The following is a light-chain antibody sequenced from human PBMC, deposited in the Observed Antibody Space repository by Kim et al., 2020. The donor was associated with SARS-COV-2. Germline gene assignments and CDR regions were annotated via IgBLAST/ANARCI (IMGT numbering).Light chain of an antibody. J-gene: IGLJ3*02. CDR2: DVT. CDR3: SSYTSLTTGV. Sequence: QSALTQPASVSGSPGQSITISCTGTSSDVGGYNYVSWYQQHPGKAPKLMIYDVTMWPSGVSNRFSGSKSGNTASLTISGLQAEDEADYYCSSYTSLTTGVFGGGTKLTVL. CDR1: SSDVGGYNY. V-gene: IGLV2-14*03.